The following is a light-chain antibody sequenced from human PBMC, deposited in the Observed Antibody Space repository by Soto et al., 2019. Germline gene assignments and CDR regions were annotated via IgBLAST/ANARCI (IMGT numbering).Light chain of an antibody. CDR2: EVS. V-gene: IGLV2-14*01. J-gene: IGLJ1*01. CDR3: SSYTGSSTPYV. Sequence: SVLTQPASVSGSPGQSITISCTGTSSDIGTYKYVSWYQHPPGKAPKLMIYEVSNRPSGVSNRFSGSKSGNTASLTISGLQAEDEADYYCSSYTGSSTPYVFGSGTKVTVL. CDR1: SSDIGTYKY.